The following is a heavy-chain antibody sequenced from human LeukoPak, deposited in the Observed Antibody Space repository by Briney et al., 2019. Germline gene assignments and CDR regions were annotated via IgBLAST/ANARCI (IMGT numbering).Heavy chain of an antibody. CDR2: ISAYNGNT. V-gene: IGHV1-18*01. CDR1: GYTFTSYG. CDR3: ARESRWYEVQPGFDP. J-gene: IGHJ5*02. D-gene: IGHD6-13*01. Sequence: GASVKVSCKASGYTFTSYGISWVRQAPGQGLEWMGWISAYNGNTNYAQKLQGRVTMTTDTSTSTAYMELRSLRSDDTAMYYCARESRWYEVQPGFDPWGPGTLVTVSS.